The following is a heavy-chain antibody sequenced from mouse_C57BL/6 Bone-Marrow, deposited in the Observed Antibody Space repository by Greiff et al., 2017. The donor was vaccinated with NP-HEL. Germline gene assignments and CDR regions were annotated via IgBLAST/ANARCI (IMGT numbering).Heavy chain of an antibody. CDR2: ISDGGSYT. J-gene: IGHJ3*01. CDR1: GFTFSSYA. Sequence: EVKVEESGGGLVKPGGSLKLSCAASGFTFSSYAMSWVRQTPEKRLEWVATISDGGSYTYYPDNVKGRFTISRDNAKNNLYLQMSHLKSEDTAMYYCARDPWGSWFAYWGQGTLVTVSA. V-gene: IGHV5-4*01. CDR3: ARDPWGSWFAY.